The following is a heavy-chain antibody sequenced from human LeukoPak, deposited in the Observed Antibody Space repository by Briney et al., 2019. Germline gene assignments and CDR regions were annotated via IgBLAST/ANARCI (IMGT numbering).Heavy chain of an antibody. CDR3: ARGPVVRGVMEYYYYYMDV. J-gene: IGHJ6*03. D-gene: IGHD3-10*01. Sequence: ASVKVSCRASGGTFSSYAISWVRQAPGQGLEWMGGIIPIFGTANYAQKFQGRVAITRNTSVSTAYMELSSLRSEDTAVYYCARGPVVRGVMEYYYYYMDVWGKGTTVTVSS. CDR2: IIPIFGTA. V-gene: IGHV1-69*05. CDR1: GGTFSSYA.